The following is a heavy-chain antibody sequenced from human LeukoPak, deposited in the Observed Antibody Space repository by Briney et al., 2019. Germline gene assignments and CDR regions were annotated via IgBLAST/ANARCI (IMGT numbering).Heavy chain of an antibody. V-gene: IGHV4-61*01. Sequence: SETLSLTCTVSGGSFSSGSYYWSWIRQPPGKGLEWIGYIYYSGSTNYNPSLKSRVTISVDTSKNQFSLKLSSVTAADTAVYYCARVQAPLRYFDWLSNGGCYFDYWGQGTLVTVSS. CDR3: ARVQAPLRYFDWLSNGGCYFDY. D-gene: IGHD3-9*01. CDR2: IYYSGST. J-gene: IGHJ4*02. CDR1: GGSFSSGSYY.